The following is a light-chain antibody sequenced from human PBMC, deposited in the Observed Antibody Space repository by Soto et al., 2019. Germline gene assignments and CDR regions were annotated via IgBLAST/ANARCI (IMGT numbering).Light chain of an antibody. V-gene: IGLV2-14*01. CDR1: SSDVGGFEY. CDR3: SSFTSSSTQV. CDR2: EVT. Sequence: QTVVSQPASVSGSPGQSITISCTGTSSDVGGFEYVSWYQQHPGKAPKLMIFEVTNRPSGVSNRFSGSKSGNTASLTISGLQAEDEADYYCSSFTSSSTQVFGGGTKLTVL. J-gene: IGLJ2*01.